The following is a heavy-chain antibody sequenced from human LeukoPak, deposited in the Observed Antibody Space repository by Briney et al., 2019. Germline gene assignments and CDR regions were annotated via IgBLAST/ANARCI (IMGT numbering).Heavy chain of an antibody. CDR3: TQTGRSMIVAEGQFDY. D-gene: IGHD3-22*01. CDR2: IRSKANSYAT. J-gene: IGHJ4*02. Sequence: GGSLRLSCAASGFIFSDSAMHWVRQASGKGLEWVGRIRSKANSYATAYAESVKGRFTVSRDDSKNTAYLQMNSLKTEDTAVYYCTQTGRSMIVAEGQFDYWGQGTLVTVSS. CDR1: GFIFSDSA. V-gene: IGHV3-73*01.